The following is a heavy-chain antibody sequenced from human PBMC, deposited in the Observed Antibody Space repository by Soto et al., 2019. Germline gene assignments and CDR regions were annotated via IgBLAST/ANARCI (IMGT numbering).Heavy chain of an antibody. Sequence: EVQLVESGGDSVQPGGSLRLSCEASGFTFSTSWMNWVRQAPGKGLEWVASTNADGSKKFYVDSEEGRFTISRDNAKNSLFLQMDSLRADETAVYYCARDRGWSSFDYWGQGTLVTVSS. CDR1: GFTFSTSW. CDR3: ARDRGWSSFDY. J-gene: IGHJ4*02. D-gene: IGHD6-19*01. V-gene: IGHV3-7*01. CDR2: TNADGSKK.